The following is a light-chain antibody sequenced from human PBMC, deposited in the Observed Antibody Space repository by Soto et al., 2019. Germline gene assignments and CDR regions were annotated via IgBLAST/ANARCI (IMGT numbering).Light chain of an antibody. V-gene: IGKV1-5*01. Sequence: GDRVTITFRASQSISGWLAWYQQKPGKAPKLLIYDVSSLESGVPSRFSGSGSGTEFTLAISSLQPDDFATYYCQQYNSYPWTFGQGTKVDI. CDR1: QSISGW. CDR2: DVS. J-gene: IGKJ1*01. CDR3: QQYNSYPWT.